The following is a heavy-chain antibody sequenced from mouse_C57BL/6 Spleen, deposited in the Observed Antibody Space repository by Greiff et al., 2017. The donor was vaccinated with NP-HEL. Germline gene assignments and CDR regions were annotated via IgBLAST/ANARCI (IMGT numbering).Heavy chain of an antibody. D-gene: IGHD4-1*02. CDR2: IYPGDGDT. CDR3: VNWDGWYFDY. J-gene: IGHJ2*01. Sequence: QVQLQQSGPELVKPGASVKISCKASGYAFSSSWMNWVKQRPGKGLEWIGRIYPGDGDTNYNGKFKGKATLTADKSSSTAYMQLSSLTSEDSAVYFCVNWDGWYFDYWGQGTTLTVSS. V-gene: IGHV1-82*01. CDR1: GYAFSSSW.